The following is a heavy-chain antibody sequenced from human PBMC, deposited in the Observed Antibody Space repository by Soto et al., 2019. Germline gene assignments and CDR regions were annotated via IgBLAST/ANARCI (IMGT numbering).Heavy chain of an antibody. D-gene: IGHD3-22*01. Sequence: GESLKISCKGSGYSFAGYWITWVRQKPGKGLEWMGRIDPSDSQTYYSPSFRGHVTISVTKSITTVFLQWCSLRASDTAMYYCARQIYDSDTGPNFQYYFDSWGQGTPVTVSS. CDR2: IDPSDSQT. CDR1: GYSFAGYW. J-gene: IGHJ4*02. CDR3: ARQIYDSDTGPNFQYYFDS. V-gene: IGHV5-10-1*01.